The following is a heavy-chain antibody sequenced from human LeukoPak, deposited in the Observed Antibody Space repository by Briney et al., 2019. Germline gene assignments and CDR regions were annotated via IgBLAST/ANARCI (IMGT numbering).Heavy chain of an antibody. D-gene: IGHD2-2*01. J-gene: IGHJ4*02. CDR3: ARRKTAADEWTPEIFDY. V-gene: IGHV3-7*01. Sequence: DSVKGRFTMSRDNAKNSLYLQMNSLRAEDTAVYYCARRKTAADEWTPEIFDYWGQGTLVTVSS.